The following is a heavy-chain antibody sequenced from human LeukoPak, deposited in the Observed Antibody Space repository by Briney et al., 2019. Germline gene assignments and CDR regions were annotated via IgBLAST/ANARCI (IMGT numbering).Heavy chain of an antibody. D-gene: IGHD3-9*01. Sequence: GASVKVSCKASGYTFTSYYMHWVRQAPGQGLEWMGIINPSGGSTSYAQKFQGRVTMTRDTSTSTVYMELSSLRSEDTAVYYCARDNMGGRYFDWLPSEYFQHWGQGTLVTVSS. J-gene: IGHJ1*01. CDR1: GYTFTSYY. V-gene: IGHV1-46*01. CDR2: INPSGGST. CDR3: ARDNMGGRYFDWLPSEYFQH.